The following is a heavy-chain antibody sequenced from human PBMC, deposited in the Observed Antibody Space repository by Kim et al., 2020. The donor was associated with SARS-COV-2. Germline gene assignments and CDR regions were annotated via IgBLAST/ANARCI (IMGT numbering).Heavy chain of an antibody. Sequence: ASGFTFSSYWMSWVRQAPGKGLEWVANIKQDGSEKYYVDSVKGRFTISRDNAKNSLYLQMNSLRAEDTAVYYCASLSSSSWYFDYWGQGTLAT. CDR3: ASLSSSSWYFDY. CDR2: IKQDGSEK. D-gene: IGHD6-13*01. J-gene: IGHJ4*02. CDR1: GFTFSSYW. V-gene: IGHV3-7*01.